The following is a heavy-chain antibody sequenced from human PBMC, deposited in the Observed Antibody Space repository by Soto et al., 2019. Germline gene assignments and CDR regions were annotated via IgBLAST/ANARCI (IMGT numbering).Heavy chain of an antibody. D-gene: IGHD5-12*01. J-gene: IGHJ6*02. CDR2: INPNSGGT. Sequence: ASVKVSCKASGYTFTGYYMHWVRQAPGQGLEWMGWINPNSGGTNYAQKFQGWVTMTRDTSISTAYMELSRLRSDDTAVYYCARDPLMSNQWLQFPSGMDVWGQGTTVTVSS. V-gene: IGHV1-2*04. CDR3: ARDPLMSNQWLQFPSGMDV. CDR1: GYTFTGYY.